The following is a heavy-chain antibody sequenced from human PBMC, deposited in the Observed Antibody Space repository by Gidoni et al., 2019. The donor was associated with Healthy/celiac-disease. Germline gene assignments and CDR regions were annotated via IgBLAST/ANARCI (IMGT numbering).Heavy chain of an antibody. V-gene: IGHV3-33*01. CDR2: IWYDGSNK. Sequence: QVQLVESGGGVVQPGRSLRLSCAASGFTFSSYGMHWVRQAPGKGLEWVAVIWYDGSNKYYADSVKGRFTISRDNSKNTLYLQMNSLRAEDTAVYYCARGRGLQLNWFDPWGQGTLVTVSS. D-gene: IGHD1-1*01. J-gene: IGHJ5*02. CDR1: GFTFSSYG. CDR3: ARGRGLQLNWFDP.